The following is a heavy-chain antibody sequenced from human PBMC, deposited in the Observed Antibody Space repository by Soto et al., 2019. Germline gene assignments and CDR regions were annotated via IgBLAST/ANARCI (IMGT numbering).Heavy chain of an antibody. CDR2: ISTYNGNT. CDR3: TRKSSSSSWFDR. V-gene: IGHV1-18*01. CDR1: GYTFHTYS. J-gene: IGHJ5*02. D-gene: IGHD6-6*01. Sequence: QVQLVQSGAEVKKPGASVKVSCKTSGYTFHTYSITWVRQAPGQGLEWMGWISTYNGNTNYAQNLQGRVTMTTDPSSSTAYMELRSLKSDDTAVYYCTRKSSSSSWFDRWGQGTLVTVSS.